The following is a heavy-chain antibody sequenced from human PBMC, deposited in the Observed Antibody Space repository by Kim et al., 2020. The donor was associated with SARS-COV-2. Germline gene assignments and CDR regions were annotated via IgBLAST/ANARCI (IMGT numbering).Heavy chain of an antibody. J-gene: IGHJ2*01. CDR2: INDAGTST. CDR1: GFTFTTYW. Sequence: GGSLRLSCAASGFTFTTYWMHWVRQAPGKGLLWLSRINDAGTSTSYAKSVQGRFTTSRDNAQNTLNLEMNSLRAEDTAVYYCVTDGGIVDPDWYFEYWGRGTLVTVSS. D-gene: IGHD3-16*01. V-gene: IGHV3-74*01. CDR3: VTDGGIVDPDWYFEY.